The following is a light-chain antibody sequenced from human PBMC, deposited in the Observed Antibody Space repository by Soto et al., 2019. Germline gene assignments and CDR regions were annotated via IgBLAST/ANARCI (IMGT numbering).Light chain of an antibody. V-gene: IGKV3-15*01. Sequence: EKVMTQSPATLSVSPGERATLSCRASQNVKTRLAWYQQKPGQAPRLLIYDAFTRATGIPARFSGSASGTEFTLIIRRLQSEDFAVYYCQQYDEWPLTFGGGTKVEIK. CDR1: QNVKTR. J-gene: IGKJ4*01. CDR3: QQYDEWPLT. CDR2: DAF.